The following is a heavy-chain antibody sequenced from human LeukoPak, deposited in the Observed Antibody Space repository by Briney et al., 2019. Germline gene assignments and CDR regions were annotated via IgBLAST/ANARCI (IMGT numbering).Heavy chain of an antibody. D-gene: IGHD6-19*01. CDR2: IIPIFGTA. J-gene: IGHJ4*02. V-gene: IGHV1-69*05. Sequence: ASVKVSCKASGGTFSSYAISWVRQAPGQGLEWMGGIIPIFGTANYAQKFQGRVTITTGESTSTAYMELSSLRSEDTTVYHCSREAVAPPAGFDYWGQGTLVTVSS. CDR1: GGTFSSYA. CDR3: SREAVAPPAGFDY.